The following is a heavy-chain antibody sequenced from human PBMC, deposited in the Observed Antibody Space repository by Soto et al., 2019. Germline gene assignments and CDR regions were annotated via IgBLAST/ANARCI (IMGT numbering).Heavy chain of an antibody. CDR1: EHIFSYYY. Sequence: ASVKVSCKASEHIFSYYYVHWVRQAPGQRPEWMGWVKPNDGDTKIAQKFQGRVSMTRDTSISTAYLELSRLKSDDTAIYYCVSNLDCGGDCLEPWGRGTLVTAST. D-gene: IGHD2-21*02. V-gene: IGHV1-2*02. J-gene: IGHJ5*02. CDR2: VKPNDGDT. CDR3: VSNLDCGGDCLEP.